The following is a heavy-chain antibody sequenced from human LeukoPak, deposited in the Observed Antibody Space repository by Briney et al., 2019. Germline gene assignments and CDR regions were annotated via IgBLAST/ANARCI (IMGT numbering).Heavy chain of an antibody. CDR2: ISTYNGNT. CDR3: ARSHDILTGYRIDY. Sequence: GASVKVSCKPSGYSFGYFGITWVRLAPGQGLEWMGWISTYNGNTEYAQRFQGRVTMTRDTSISTAYMELSRLRSDDTAVYYCARSHDILTGYRIDYWGQGTLVTVSS. V-gene: IGHV1-18*01. D-gene: IGHD3-9*01. J-gene: IGHJ4*02. CDR1: GYSFGYFG.